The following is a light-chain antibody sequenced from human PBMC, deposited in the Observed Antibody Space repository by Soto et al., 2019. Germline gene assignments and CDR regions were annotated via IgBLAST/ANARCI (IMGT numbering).Light chain of an antibody. CDR3: QQYNKWPLFT. CDR2: GAS. J-gene: IGKJ3*01. V-gene: IGKV3-15*01. Sequence: ETVMTQSPATLSVSPGERATLSCRASLSVGSNLAWYQQRPGQAPRLLIYGASTRATGIPVRFSGSGSGTEFTLTISSLQSEDFRFYYCQQYNKWPLFTFGPGTRVDMK. CDR1: LSVGSN.